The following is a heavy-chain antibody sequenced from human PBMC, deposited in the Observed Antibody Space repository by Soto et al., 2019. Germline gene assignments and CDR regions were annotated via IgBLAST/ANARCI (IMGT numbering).Heavy chain of an antibody. CDR2: VSSSSSYT. V-gene: IGHV3-11*06. CDR3: ARVLGNPVSGSNDY. Sequence: QVQLVESGGGLVKPGGSLRLSCAASGFTFSDYYMSWIRQAPGKGLEWVSYVSSSSSYTNYADSVKGRFTISRDNAKNSLYLQMNSLRAEDTAVYYCARVLGNPVSGSNDYWGQGTLVTVSS. D-gene: IGHD6-19*01. J-gene: IGHJ4*02. CDR1: GFTFSDYY.